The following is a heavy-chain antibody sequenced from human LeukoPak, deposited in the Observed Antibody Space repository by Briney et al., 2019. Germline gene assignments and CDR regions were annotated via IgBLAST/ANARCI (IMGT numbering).Heavy chain of an antibody. D-gene: IGHD5-18*01. Sequence: QPGGSLRLSCAASGFTFSDYAMSWVRQAPGKGLEWVSSIGGSGGSAHYTDSVKGRFTISRDNSKDTLFLQMNSLRAEDTAVYYCAKSLRTGYNYGYPDYWGQGTLVTVSS. V-gene: IGHV3-23*01. CDR3: AKSLRTGYNYGYPDY. CDR1: GFTFSDYA. CDR2: IGGSGGSA. J-gene: IGHJ4*02.